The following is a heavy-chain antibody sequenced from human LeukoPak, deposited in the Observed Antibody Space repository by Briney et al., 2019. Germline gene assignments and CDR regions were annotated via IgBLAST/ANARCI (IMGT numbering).Heavy chain of an antibody. V-gene: IGHV3-23*01. D-gene: IGHD3-9*01. CDR2: ISGSGGST. J-gene: IGHJ4*02. CDR3: AKGYYFDILSGYSSLDS. Sequence: GGSLRLSCAASGFTFSSYAMSWVRQAPGKGLEWVSAISGSGGSTSYADSVKGRFTISRDDSKNTLYLQMNSLRAEDTATYYCAKGYYFDILSGYSSLDSWGQGTLVTVSS. CDR1: GFTFSSYA.